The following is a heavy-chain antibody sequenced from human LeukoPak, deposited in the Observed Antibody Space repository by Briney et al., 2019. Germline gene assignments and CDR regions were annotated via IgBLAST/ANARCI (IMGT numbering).Heavy chain of an antibody. CDR2: IKQDGSEK. Sequence: GGSLRLSCAASGFTFSSYWMSWVRQAPGKGLEWVANIKQDGSEKYYVDSVKGRFTVSRDNAKNSLYLQMNSLRAEDTAVYYRARGPDYGDYSHFDYWGQGTLVTVSS. V-gene: IGHV3-7*01. CDR1: GFTFSSYW. D-gene: IGHD4-17*01. CDR3: ARGPDYGDYSHFDY. J-gene: IGHJ4*02.